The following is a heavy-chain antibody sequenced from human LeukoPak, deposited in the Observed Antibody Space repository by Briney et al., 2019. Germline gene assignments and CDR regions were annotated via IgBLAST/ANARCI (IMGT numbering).Heavy chain of an antibody. D-gene: IGHD5-12*01. CDR2: INPNSGGT. J-gene: IGHJ5*02. CDR1: GYTFTGYY. Sequence: ASVKVSCKASGYTFTGYYMHWVRQAPGQGLEWMGWINPNSGGTNYAQKFQGRVTMTRDTSISTAYMELSRLRSDDTAVYYCARTGRGYSGYDPTNWFDPWGQGTLVTVSS. V-gene: IGHV1-2*02. CDR3: ARTGRGYSGYDPTNWFDP.